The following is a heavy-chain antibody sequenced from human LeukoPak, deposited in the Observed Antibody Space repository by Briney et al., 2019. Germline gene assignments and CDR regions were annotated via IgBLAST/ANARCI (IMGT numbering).Heavy chain of an antibody. CDR1: GFTFSSYG. J-gene: IGHJ4*02. D-gene: IGHD4-23*01. CDR2: ISYDGSNK. CDR3: ARGYGGNSWHFDY. Sequence: GGSLRLSCAASGFTFSSYGMHWVRQAPGKGLEWVAVISYDGSNKYYADSLKGRFTISRDNSKNTLYLQMNSLRAEDTAVYYCARGYGGNSWHFDYWGQGTLVTVSS. V-gene: IGHV3-30*03.